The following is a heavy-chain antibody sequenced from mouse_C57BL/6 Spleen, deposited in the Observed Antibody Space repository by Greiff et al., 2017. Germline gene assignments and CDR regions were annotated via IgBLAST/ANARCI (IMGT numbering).Heavy chain of an antibody. CDR1: GYAFSSSW. J-gene: IGHJ4*01. CDR2: IYPGDGDT. V-gene: IGHV1-82*01. D-gene: IGHD2-5*01. CDR3: AKYSNYGAMDY. Sequence: QVQLKESGPELVKPGASVKISCKASGYAFSSSWMNWVKQRPGKGLEWIGRIYPGDGDTNYNGKFKGKATLTADKSSSTAYMQLSSLTSEDSAVYFCAKYSNYGAMDYWGQGTSVTVSS.